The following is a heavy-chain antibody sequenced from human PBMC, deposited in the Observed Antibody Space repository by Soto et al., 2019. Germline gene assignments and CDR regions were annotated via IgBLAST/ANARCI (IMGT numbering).Heavy chain of an antibody. Sequence: QVQLVESGGGVVQPGRSLRLSCAASGFTFSSYGMHWVRQAPGKGLEWVAVIWYDGSNKYYADSVKGRFTISRDNSNNTLYLQMNSLRAKDTAVYYCARDRSGEYCGGDCYSLYFQHWGQGTLVTVSS. D-gene: IGHD2-21*02. V-gene: IGHV3-33*01. CDR2: IWYDGSNK. CDR3: ARDRSGEYCGGDCYSLYFQH. J-gene: IGHJ1*01. CDR1: GFTFSSYG.